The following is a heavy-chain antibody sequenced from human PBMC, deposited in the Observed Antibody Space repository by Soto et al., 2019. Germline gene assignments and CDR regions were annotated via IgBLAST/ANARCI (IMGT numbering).Heavy chain of an antibody. D-gene: IGHD5-18*01. V-gene: IGHV1-2*02. CDR3: ARGPYSYGHYYYYGMDV. CDR2: INPNSGGT. CDR1: GYTFTGYY. Sequence: QVQLVQSGAEVKKPGASVKVSCKASGYTFTGYYMHWVRQAPGQGLEWMGWINPNSGGTNYAQKLQGRVTMTRDTSISTAYMELSRLRSDDTAVYYCARGPYSYGHYYYYGMDVWGQGTTVTVSS. J-gene: IGHJ6*02.